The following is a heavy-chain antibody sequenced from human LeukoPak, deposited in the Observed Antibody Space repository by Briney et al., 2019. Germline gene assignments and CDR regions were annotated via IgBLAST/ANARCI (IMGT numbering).Heavy chain of an antibody. CDR3: ARARRDDSSGYFTFDI. V-gene: IGHV1-69*04. CDR1: GGTFSSYA. D-gene: IGHD3-22*01. Sequence: ASVKVSCKASGGTFSSYAISWVRQAPGQGLEWMGRIIPILGIANYAQKFQGRVTITADKSTSTAYVELSSLRSEDTAVYYCARARRDDSSGYFTFDIWGQGTMVTVSS. CDR2: IIPILGIA. J-gene: IGHJ3*02.